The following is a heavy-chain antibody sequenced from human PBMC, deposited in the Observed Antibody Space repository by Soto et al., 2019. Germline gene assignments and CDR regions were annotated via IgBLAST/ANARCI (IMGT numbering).Heavy chain of an antibody. D-gene: IGHD3-10*01. CDR3: AKAGLWFGELLFRWFDP. CDR1: GFTFSSYA. CDR2: ISGSGGST. Sequence: PGGSLRLSCSASGFTFSSYAMHWVRQAPGKGLECVSAISGSGGSTYYADSVKGRFTISRDNSKNTLYLQMNSLRAEDTAVYYCAKAGLWFGELLFRWFDPWGQGTLVTVSS. J-gene: IGHJ5*02. V-gene: IGHV3-64*04.